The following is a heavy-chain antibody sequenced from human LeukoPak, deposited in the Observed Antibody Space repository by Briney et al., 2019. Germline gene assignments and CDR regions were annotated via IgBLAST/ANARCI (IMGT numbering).Heavy chain of an antibody. D-gene: IGHD3-22*01. CDR3: ARHPVWHDGSVYYGYYFDY. CDR2: INHSGST. Sequence: PSETLSLTCAVYGGSFSGYYWSWIRQPPGKGLEWIGEINHSGSTNYNPSLKSRVTISVDTSKNQFSLKLSSVTAADTAVYYCARHPVWHDGSVYYGYYFDYWGQGTLVTVSS. V-gene: IGHV4-34*01. CDR1: GGSFSGYY. J-gene: IGHJ4*02.